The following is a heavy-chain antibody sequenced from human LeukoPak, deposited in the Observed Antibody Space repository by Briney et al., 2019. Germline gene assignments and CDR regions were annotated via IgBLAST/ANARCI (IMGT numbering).Heavy chain of an antibody. CDR2: ISTSGLST. V-gene: IGHV3-48*01. J-gene: IGHJ4*02. CDR3: ARDPTPTQLWFRGTFDY. CDR1: GFAFGDYS. Sequence: GGSLRLSCAASGFAFGDYSMNWVRQAPGKGLEWVSYISTSGLSTYYADSVKGRFTISRDNAKNSLYLQTNGLRAEDTAVYYCARDPTPTQLWFRGTFDYWGQGALVTV. D-gene: IGHD5-18*01.